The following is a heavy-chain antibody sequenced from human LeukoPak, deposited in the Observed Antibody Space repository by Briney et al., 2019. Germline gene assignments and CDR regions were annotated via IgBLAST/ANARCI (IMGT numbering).Heavy chain of an antibody. CDR3: AIAAAAFDY. Sequence: ASGKVSCKASGYTFTSYYMHWVQQAPGQGLEWMGIINPSGGSTSFAQKFQGRVTMTRDTSTSTVYMELSSLTSEDTAVYYCAIAAAAFDYWGQGTLVTVSS. J-gene: IGHJ4*02. D-gene: IGHD6-13*01. CDR2: INPSGGST. CDR1: GYTFTSYY. V-gene: IGHV1-46*01.